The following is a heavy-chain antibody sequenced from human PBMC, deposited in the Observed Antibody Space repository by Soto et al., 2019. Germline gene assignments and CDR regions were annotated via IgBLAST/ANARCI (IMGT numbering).Heavy chain of an antibody. J-gene: IGHJ6*02. V-gene: IGHV1-8*01. CDR1: GYTFTSYD. Sequence: ASVKVSCKASGYTFTSYDINWVRQATGQGLEWMGWMNPNSGNTGYAQKFQGRVTMTRNTSISTAYMELSSLRSEDTAVYYCAKVLAVAGIYRYYYGMDVWGQGTTVTVSS. D-gene: IGHD6-19*01. CDR3: AKVLAVAGIYRYYYGMDV. CDR2: MNPNSGNT.